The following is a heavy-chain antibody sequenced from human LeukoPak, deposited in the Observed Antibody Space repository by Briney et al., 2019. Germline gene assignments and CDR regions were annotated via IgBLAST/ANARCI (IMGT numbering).Heavy chain of an antibody. Sequence: SETLSLTCAVSGGSISSYFWSWIRQPPGTGLEWIGYIDYTGSTNYNPSLKSRLTISIDTSGNQFSLKLTSVTAADTAVYYCARHHPGQSGSFDIWGQGTMVTVSS. J-gene: IGHJ3*02. CDR2: IDYTGST. V-gene: IGHV4-59*08. CDR1: GGSISSYF. D-gene: IGHD3-10*01. CDR3: ARHHPGQSGSFDI.